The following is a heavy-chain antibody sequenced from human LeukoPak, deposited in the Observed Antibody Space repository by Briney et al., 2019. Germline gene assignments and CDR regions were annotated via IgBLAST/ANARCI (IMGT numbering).Heavy chain of an antibody. V-gene: IGHV4-38-2*01. CDR3: ARGDVYSSASDY. CDR2: IFHSGST. Sequence: SQTLSLTCAVSGYSVSSGYYWVWIRQPPGKRLEWIATIFHSGSTYLNPSLQSRFTKSLDTSKNQFSLKLSSVTAADTALYYCARGDVYSSASDYWGQGTLVIVSA. CDR1: GYSVSSGYY. D-gene: IGHD6-19*01. J-gene: IGHJ4*02.